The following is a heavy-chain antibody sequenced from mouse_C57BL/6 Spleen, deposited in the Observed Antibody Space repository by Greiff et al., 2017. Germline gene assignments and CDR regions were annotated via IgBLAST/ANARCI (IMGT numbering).Heavy chain of an antibody. V-gene: IGHV1-80*01. CDR3: ARGGDYINPDY. CDR1: GFAFSSYW. J-gene: IGHJ2*01. D-gene: IGHD2-5*01. Sequence: VQLQQSGAELVKPGASVKISCTASGFAFSSYWMHWVKQRPGKGLEWIGQIYPGDGDTNYHAKFQGKATLTADKSSTTAYLQLSSLTSEDSAVYFCARGGDYINPDYWGQGTTLTVSS. CDR2: IYPGDGDT.